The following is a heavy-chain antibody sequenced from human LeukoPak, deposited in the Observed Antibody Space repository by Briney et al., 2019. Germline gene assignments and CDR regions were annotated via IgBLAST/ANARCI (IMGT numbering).Heavy chain of an antibody. V-gene: IGHV3-23*01. CDR2: ISGSGDAT. D-gene: IGHD2-21*01. CDR3: AKSDCASDGCKLLNY. J-gene: IGHJ4*02. Sequence: PGGSLRLSCAASRFSISSYAMSWVRQAPGKGLEWVSSISGSGDATKYADSVMGRFTISRDNSKNTLSLQMNSLRAEDTAVYYCAKSDCASDGCKLLNYWGQGTLVTASS. CDR1: RFSISSYA.